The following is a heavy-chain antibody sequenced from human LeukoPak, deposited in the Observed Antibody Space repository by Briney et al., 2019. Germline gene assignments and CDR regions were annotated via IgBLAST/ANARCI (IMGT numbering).Heavy chain of an antibody. CDR1: GYTFTSYG. Sequence: ASVKVSCKASGYTFTSYGISWVRQAPGQGLEWMGWISAYNGNTNYAQKLQGRVTMTTDTSTSTAYMELRSLRSDDTAVYYCARDRDSNPEGAFDIWGQGTMVTVSS. V-gene: IGHV1-18*04. D-gene: IGHD3-22*01. CDR2: ISAYNGNT. CDR3: ARDRDSNPEGAFDI. J-gene: IGHJ3*02.